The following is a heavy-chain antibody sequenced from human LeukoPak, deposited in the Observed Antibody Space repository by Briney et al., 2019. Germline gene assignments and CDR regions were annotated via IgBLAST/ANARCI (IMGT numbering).Heavy chain of an antibody. CDR2: IIPIFGTA. V-gene: IGHV1-69*06. J-gene: IGHJ4*02. CDR1: GYTFTGYY. D-gene: IGHD3-22*01. CDR3: ASGYYYDSSGYYASDY. Sequence: ASVKVSCKASGYTFTGYYMHWVRQAPGQGLEWMGGIIPIFGTANYAQKFQGRVTITADKSTSTAYMELSSLRSEDTAVYYCASGYYYDSSGYYASDYWGQGTLVTVSS.